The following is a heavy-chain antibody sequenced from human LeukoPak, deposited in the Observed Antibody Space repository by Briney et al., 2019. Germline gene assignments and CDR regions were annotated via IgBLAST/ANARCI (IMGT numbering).Heavy chain of an antibody. CDR3: ARLKAAAGSNFDY. V-gene: IGHV3-20*04. Sequence: PGGSLRLSCAASRFNFSNYWMNWVRQAPGKGLEWVSGINWNGGSTSYADSVKGRFTISRDTAKNSLYLQMNSLRAEDTALYYCARLKAAAGSNFDYWGQGTLVTVSS. J-gene: IGHJ4*02. CDR1: RFNFSNYW. CDR2: INWNGGST. D-gene: IGHD6-13*01.